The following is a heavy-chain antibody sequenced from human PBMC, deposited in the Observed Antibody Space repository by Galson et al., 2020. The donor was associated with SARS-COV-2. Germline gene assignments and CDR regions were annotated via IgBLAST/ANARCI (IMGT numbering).Heavy chain of an antibody. V-gene: IGHV4-59*12. CDR2: ISYCWST. CDR1: EDPMTSYN. D-gene: IGHD2-21*01. CDR3: AGDPAPLYGDSYDCGLDV. Sequence: SQTLSLTCSISEDPMTSYNASWIWNRPGTGLERIWQISYCWSTSYNLSLRRGVNIAVALTKNKPYLKFTSVTDADTAVDYCAGDPAPLYGDSYDCGLDVWGRGTLVTVSS. J-gene: IGHJ6*02.